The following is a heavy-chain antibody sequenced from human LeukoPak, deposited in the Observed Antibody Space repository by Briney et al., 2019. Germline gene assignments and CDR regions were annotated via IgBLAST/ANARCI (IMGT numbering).Heavy chain of an antibody. Sequence: GASVKVSCKASGYTFTSYYMHWVRQAPGQGLEWMGIINPSCGSTSYAQKFQGRVTMTRDTSTSTVYMELSSLRSEDTAVYYCARVPAAIRGYYYYMDVWGKGTTVTVSS. J-gene: IGHJ6*03. V-gene: IGHV1-46*03. CDR2: INPSCGST. CDR1: GYTFTSYY. D-gene: IGHD2-2*02. CDR3: ARVPAAIRGYYYYMDV.